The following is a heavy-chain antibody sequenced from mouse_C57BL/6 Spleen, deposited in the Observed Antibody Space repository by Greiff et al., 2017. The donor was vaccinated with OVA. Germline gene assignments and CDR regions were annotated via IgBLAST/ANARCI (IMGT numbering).Heavy chain of an antibody. V-gene: IGHV5-9-1*02. CDR3: TREGAYYGFAY. D-gene: IGHD2-10*01. CDR1: GFTFSSYA. CDR2: ISSGGDYI. Sequence: EVKLVESGEGLVKPGGSLKLSCAASGFTFSSYAMSWVRQTPEKRLEWVAYISSGGDYIYYADTVKGRFTISRDNARNTLYLQMSSLKSEDTAMYYCTREGAYYGFAYWGQGTLVTVSA. J-gene: IGHJ3*01.